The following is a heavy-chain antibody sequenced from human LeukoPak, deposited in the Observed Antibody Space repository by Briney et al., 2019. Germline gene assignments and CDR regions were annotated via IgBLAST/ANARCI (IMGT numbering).Heavy chain of an antibody. D-gene: IGHD3-9*01. CDR1: GFTFSSYS. CDR3: ARDDDILTGYPFDY. J-gene: IGHJ4*02. Sequence: GGSLRLSCAASGFTFSSYSMNWVRQAPGKGLEWVSSISSSSSYIYYADSVKGRFTISRDNAKNSLYLQMNSLGAEDTAVYYCARDDDILTGYPFDYWGQGTLVTVSS. CDR2: ISSSSSYI. V-gene: IGHV3-21*01.